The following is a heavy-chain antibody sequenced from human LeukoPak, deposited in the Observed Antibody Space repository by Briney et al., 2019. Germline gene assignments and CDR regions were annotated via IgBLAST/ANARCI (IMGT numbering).Heavy chain of an antibody. Sequence: GESLKISCKGSGYSFTSYWIGWVRQMPGKGLEWIGIIYPGDSDTRYSPSFQGQVTISADKFISTGYLQAGRLKASGTAMYYLARRLNSGYASSADYWGQGTLVTVSS. CDR3: ARRLNSGYASSADY. CDR1: GYSFTSYW. CDR2: IYPGDSDT. D-gene: IGHD5-12*01. V-gene: IGHV5-51*01. J-gene: IGHJ4*01.